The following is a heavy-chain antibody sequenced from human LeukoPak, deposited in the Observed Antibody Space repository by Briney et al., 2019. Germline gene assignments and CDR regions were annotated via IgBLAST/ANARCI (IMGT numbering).Heavy chain of an antibody. D-gene: IGHD5-18*01. CDR2: IYSGGDT. Sequence: PSETLSLTCTVSHGFINNYRWSWIRQSAGKGLEWIGRIYSGGDTNYNPSLKSRVTMSVDTSKNQYSLKLNSVTAADTAVYFCARASGGIQVWDYWGQGTLVTVSS. CDR3: ARASGGIQVWDY. V-gene: IGHV4-4*07. J-gene: IGHJ4*02. CDR1: HGFINNYR.